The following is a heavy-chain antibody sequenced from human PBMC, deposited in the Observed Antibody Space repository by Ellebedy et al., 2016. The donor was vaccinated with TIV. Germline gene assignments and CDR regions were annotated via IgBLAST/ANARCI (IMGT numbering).Heavy chain of an antibody. J-gene: IGHJ4*02. CDR1: GFTFTNYA. D-gene: IGHD6-19*01. CDR3: AGGISVAGTSLGF. CDR2: IYSSGGT. V-gene: IGHV3-23*05. Sequence: GESLKISCAASGFTFTNYAMSWVRQAPGRGLEWVSTIYSSGGTYYAGPVKGRFTISRDNSKNTLYLQMNSLRAEDTAVYYCAGGISVAGTSLGFWGQGTLVTVSS.